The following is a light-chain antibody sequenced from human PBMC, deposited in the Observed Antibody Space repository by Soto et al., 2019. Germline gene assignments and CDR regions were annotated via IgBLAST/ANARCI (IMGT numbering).Light chain of an antibody. J-gene: IGLJ1*01. CDR1: SSDVGGYNY. CDR3: NSYTSSSTYV. Sequence: QSALTQPASVSGSPGKSITISCTGTSSDVGGYNYVSWYQQHPGKAPKLMIYEVSNRPSGVSNRFSGSKSGNTASLTISGLQAEDEADYYCNSYTSSSTYVFGAGTKLTVL. V-gene: IGLV2-14*01. CDR2: EVS.